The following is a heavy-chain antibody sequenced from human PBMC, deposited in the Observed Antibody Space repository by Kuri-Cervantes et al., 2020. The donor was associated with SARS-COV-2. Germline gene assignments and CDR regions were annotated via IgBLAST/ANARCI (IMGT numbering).Heavy chain of an antibody. Sequence: GESLKISCKGSGYSFTSYWTGWVRQMPGKGLEWMGIIYPGDSDTRYSPSFQGQVTISADKSISTAYLQWSSLKASDTAMYYCARQWAGQQLINWFDPWGQGTLVTVSS. D-gene: IGHD6-13*01. V-gene: IGHV5-51*01. CDR2: IYPGDSDT. CDR3: ARQWAGQQLINWFDP. CDR1: GYSFTSYW. J-gene: IGHJ5*02.